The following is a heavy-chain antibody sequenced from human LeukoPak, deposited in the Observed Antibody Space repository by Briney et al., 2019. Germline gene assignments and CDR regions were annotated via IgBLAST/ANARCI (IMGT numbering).Heavy chain of an antibody. D-gene: IGHD3-22*01. V-gene: IGHV3-23*01. J-gene: IGHJ1*01. Sequence: GGSLRLFCAASGFTFSSYAMSWVRQAPGKGLEWVSAISGSGGSTYYADSVKGRFTISRDNSKNTLYLQMNSLRAEDTALYYCAKEGSGYDSSGYYLGDFQHWGQGTLVTVSS. CDR2: ISGSGGST. CDR1: GFTFSSYA. CDR3: AKEGSGYDSSGYYLGDFQH.